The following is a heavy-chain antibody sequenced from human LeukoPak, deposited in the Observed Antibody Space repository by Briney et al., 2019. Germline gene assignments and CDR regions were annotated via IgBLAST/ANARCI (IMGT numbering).Heavy chain of an antibody. J-gene: IGHJ4*02. CDR3: ASHYGSSGFDY. D-gene: IGHD3-22*01. Sequence: GGSLRLSCAASGFTFSSYGMHWVRQAPGKGLEWVAVIWYDGSNKYYADSVKGRFTISRDNSKDTLYLQMNSLRAEDTAVYYRASHYGSSGFDYWGQGTLVTVSS. CDR1: GFTFSSYG. CDR2: IWYDGSNK. V-gene: IGHV3-33*01.